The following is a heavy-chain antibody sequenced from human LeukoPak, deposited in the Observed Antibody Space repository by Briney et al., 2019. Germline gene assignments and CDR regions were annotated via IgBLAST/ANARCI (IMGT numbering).Heavy chain of an antibody. J-gene: IGHJ5*02. D-gene: IGHD2-2*01. V-gene: IGHV4-39*07. Sequence: SETLSLTCTVSGGSISSSSYYWGWIRQPPGKGLEWIGSIYYSGSTYYNPSFKSRVTISVDTSKNQFSLKLSSVTAADTAVYYCARDWGYCSSTSCLMGNWFDPWGQGTLVTVSS. CDR3: ARDWGYCSSTSCLMGNWFDP. CDR1: GGSISSSSYY. CDR2: IYYSGST.